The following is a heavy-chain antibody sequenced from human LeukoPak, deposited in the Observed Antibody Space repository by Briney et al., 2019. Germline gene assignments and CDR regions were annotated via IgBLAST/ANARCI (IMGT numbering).Heavy chain of an antibody. Sequence: PGGSLRLSCAASGFTFSSYWMHWVRQDPGKGLVWVSYIRGDGTSTTYADSVKGRFTISRDNAKNTLYLQMNSLRVEDTAVYYCARVGGVSGIAFDMWGQGTMVT. V-gene: IGHV3-74*01. J-gene: IGHJ3*02. D-gene: IGHD6-25*01. CDR2: IRGDGTST. CDR1: GFTFSSYW. CDR3: ARVGGVSGIAFDM.